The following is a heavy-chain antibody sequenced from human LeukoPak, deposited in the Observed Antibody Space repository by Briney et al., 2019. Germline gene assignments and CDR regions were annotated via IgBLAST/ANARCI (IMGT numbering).Heavy chain of an antibody. CDR2: ISGSGGST. CDR1: GFTFSSYG. J-gene: IGHJ4*02. D-gene: IGHD3-10*01. CDR3: AKEYGSGSYSWNDY. Sequence: PGGTLRLSCAASGFTFSSYGMSWVRQAPGKGLEWVSAISGSGGSTYYADSVKGRFTISRDNSKNTLYLQMNSLRAEDTAVYYCAKEYGSGSYSWNDYWGQGTLVIVSS. V-gene: IGHV3-23*01.